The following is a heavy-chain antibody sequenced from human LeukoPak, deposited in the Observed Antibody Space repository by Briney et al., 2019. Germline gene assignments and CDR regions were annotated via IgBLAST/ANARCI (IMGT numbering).Heavy chain of an antibody. CDR1: GFTFSSYA. V-gene: IGHV3-23*01. CDR2: ISASGDST. D-gene: IGHD3-9*01. J-gene: IGHJ4*02. Sequence: GGSLRLSCAASGFTFSSYAMSWVRQAPGKGLEWVSAISASGDSTYYADSVKGRFTISRDNSKSTVYLQMNSLRAEDTAVYYCAKAQFYYDILTGYYFDYWGQGTLVTVSS. CDR3: AKAQFYYDILTGYYFDY.